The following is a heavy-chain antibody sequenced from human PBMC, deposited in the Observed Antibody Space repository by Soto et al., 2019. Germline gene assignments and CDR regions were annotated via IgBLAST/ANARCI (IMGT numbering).Heavy chain of an antibody. J-gene: IGHJ3*02. CDR1: GGSISSYY. D-gene: IGHD2-2*01. Sequence: QVQLQESGPGLVKPSETLSLTCTVSGGSISSYYWSWIRQPPGKGLEWIGYIYYSGSTNYNPSLKSRVTISVDTSKNQFSLKLSSVTAADTAVYYCAREGRYYQGGAFDIWGQGTMVTVSS. V-gene: IGHV4-59*01. CDR3: AREGRYYQGGAFDI. CDR2: IYYSGST.